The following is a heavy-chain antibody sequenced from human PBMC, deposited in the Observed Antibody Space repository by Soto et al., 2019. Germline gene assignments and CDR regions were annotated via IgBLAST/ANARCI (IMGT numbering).Heavy chain of an antibody. J-gene: IGHJ3*02. Sequence: EVQLVESGGGLVQPGRSLRLSCAASGFTFEDYGMHWVRQAPGKGPEWVSGITWNSGNIAYAETVKGRFTISRDNAKNSLYLQMNSLRAEDTALYYCVKDGLTSVFGLVLDGSDIWGHGTMVTVSS. CDR2: ITWNSGNI. D-gene: IGHD3-3*01. V-gene: IGHV3-9*01. CDR3: VKDGLTSVFGLVLDGSDI. CDR1: GFTFEDYG.